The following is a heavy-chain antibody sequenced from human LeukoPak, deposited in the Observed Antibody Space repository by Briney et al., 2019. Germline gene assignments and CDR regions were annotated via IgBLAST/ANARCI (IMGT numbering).Heavy chain of an antibody. J-gene: IGHJ6*02. Sequence: SETLSLTCTVSGGSVSGYFWSWIRQPPGKGLEWVAYIHYTGTTNYNPSLKSRLMISVDTSKNQFSLKLGSVTAADTAVYYCARHNQVTVTTSSYSYPMDVWGQGTTVSVSS. CDR2: IHYTGTT. CDR1: GGSVSGYF. CDR3: ARHNQVTVTTSSYSYPMDV. D-gene: IGHD4-11*01. V-gene: IGHV4-59*08.